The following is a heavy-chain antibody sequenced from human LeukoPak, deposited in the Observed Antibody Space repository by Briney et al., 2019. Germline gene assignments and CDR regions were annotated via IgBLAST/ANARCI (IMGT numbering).Heavy chain of an antibody. CDR2: INHSGST. CDR1: GGSFSGYY. CDR3: ARTPMVRGVPNWFDP. D-gene: IGHD3-10*01. V-gene: IGHV4-34*01. Sequence: SETLSLTCAVYGGSFSGYYWGWIRQPPGKGLEWIGEINHSGSTNYNPSLKSRVTISVDTSKNQFSLKLSSVTAADTAVYYCARTPMVRGVPNWFDPWGQGTLVTVSS. J-gene: IGHJ5*02.